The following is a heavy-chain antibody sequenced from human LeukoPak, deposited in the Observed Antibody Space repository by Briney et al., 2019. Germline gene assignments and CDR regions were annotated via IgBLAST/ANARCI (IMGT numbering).Heavy chain of an antibody. J-gene: IGHJ4*02. CDR1: VFIFSDYG. V-gene: IGHV3-33*01. D-gene: IGHD1-1*01. CDR3: ARWGGTRQYYFDY. CDR2: TRFDGSIK. Sequence: PGRSLRLSCAVSVFIFSDYGFHWVRQAPGKGLEWVAVTRFDGSIKQYADSVKGRFTISRDDSKNTLYLQMNFLKSEDTAVYYCARWGGTRQYYFDYWGQGTLVTVSS.